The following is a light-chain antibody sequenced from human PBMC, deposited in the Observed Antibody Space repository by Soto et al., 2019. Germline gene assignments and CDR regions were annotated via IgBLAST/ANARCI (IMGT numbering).Light chain of an antibody. Sequence: IQMTQSASTLTACVGDRVTITCRASQSISNWLAWYQQKAGKAPKLLIYRASSLQSGVPSRFTGSGSGTEFTLTISSLQPDDFATYYCQQYDTYWTFGQGTKVVIK. CDR1: QSISNW. V-gene: IGKV1-5*03. J-gene: IGKJ1*01. CDR2: RAS. CDR3: QQYDTYWT.